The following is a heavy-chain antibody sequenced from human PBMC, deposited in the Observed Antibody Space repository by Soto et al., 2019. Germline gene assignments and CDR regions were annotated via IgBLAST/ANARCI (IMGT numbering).Heavy chain of an antibody. CDR3: ARDQRLGSNYYDSSGYYYGMDV. J-gene: IGHJ6*02. Sequence: GGSLRLSCAASGFTVSSNYMSWVRQAPGKGLEWVSVIYSGGSTYYADSVKGRFTISRDNSKNTLYLQMNSLRAEDTAVYYCARDQRLGSNYYDSSGYYYGMDVWGQGTTVTVSS. CDR1: GFTVSSNY. CDR2: IYSGGST. D-gene: IGHD3-22*01. V-gene: IGHV3-53*01.